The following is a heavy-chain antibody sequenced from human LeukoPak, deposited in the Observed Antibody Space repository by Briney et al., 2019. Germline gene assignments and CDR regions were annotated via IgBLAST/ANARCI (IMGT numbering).Heavy chain of an antibody. CDR1: GYTFTSYD. V-gene: IGHV1-8*03. CDR3: ARGDLFTMVRGVKYKYYYYYMDV. J-gene: IGHJ6*03. CDR2: MNPNSGNT. D-gene: IGHD3-10*01. Sequence: ASVKVSCKASGYTFTSYDINWVRQATGQGLEWMGWMNPNSGNTGYAQKFQGRVTITRNTSISTAYMELSSLRSEDTAVYYCARGDLFTMVRGVKYKYYYYYMDVWGKGTTVNISS.